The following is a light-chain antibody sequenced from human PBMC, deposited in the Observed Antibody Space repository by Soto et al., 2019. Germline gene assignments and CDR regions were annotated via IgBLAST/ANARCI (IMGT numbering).Light chain of an antibody. CDR3: CSYAGDYTYV. J-gene: IGLJ1*01. CDR1: SSDVAGYTY. CDR2: DCS. Sequence: QSVLTQPRSVSGSPGQSVTISCTGTSSDVAGYTYVSWYQQHPDKAPRLMIYDCSKRPSGVPDRFSGSQSGNTASLTISGLQAQDEADYYCCSYAGDYTYVFGTGTKLTVL. V-gene: IGLV2-11*01.